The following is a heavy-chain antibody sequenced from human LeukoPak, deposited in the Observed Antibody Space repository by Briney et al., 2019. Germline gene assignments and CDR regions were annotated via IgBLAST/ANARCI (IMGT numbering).Heavy chain of an antibody. CDR1: GFTFGSYG. CDR3: ARDYSGSYRSSGTFDL. D-gene: IGHD1-26*01. CDR2: IRYDGDNG. V-gene: IGHV3-30*02. Sequence: GGSLRLSCAASGFTFGSYGMHWVRQAPGKGLEWVAFIRYDGDNGYYADSVKGRFTISRDNFKSALSLHMNSLRAEDTAVYYCARDYSGSYRSSGTFDLWGQGTMVTVSS. J-gene: IGHJ3*01.